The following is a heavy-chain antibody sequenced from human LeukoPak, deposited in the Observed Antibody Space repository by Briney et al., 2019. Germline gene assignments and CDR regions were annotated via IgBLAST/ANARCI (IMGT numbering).Heavy chain of an antibody. V-gene: IGHV1-2*02. CDR1: GYTFTGYY. J-gene: IGHJ6*03. Sequence: ASVKVSCKASGYTFTGYYMHWVRQAPGQGLEWMGWINPNSGGTNYAQKFQGRVTMTRDTSISTAYMELSRLRSDDTAVYYCARDQGEYYGSGSYYKRYYYMDVWGKGTTFTVSS. CDR2: INPNSGGT. D-gene: IGHD3-10*01. CDR3: ARDQGEYYGSGSYYKRYYYMDV.